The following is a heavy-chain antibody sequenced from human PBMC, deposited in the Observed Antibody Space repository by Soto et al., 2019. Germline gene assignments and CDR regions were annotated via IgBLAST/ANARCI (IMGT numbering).Heavy chain of an antibody. Sequence: QVHLVQSGAEVKKPGASVKVSCKGSGYAFTTYGITGVRQAPGQGLEWMGWISAHNGNTNDAQKLQGRVTVTRDASTSTAYMELRSLGSAGTAVYYWARGRYGDYWGQGALVTVSS. CDR2: ISAHNGNT. J-gene: IGHJ4*02. V-gene: IGHV1-18*01. D-gene: IGHD1-1*01. CDR3: ARGRYGDY. CDR1: GYAFTTYG.